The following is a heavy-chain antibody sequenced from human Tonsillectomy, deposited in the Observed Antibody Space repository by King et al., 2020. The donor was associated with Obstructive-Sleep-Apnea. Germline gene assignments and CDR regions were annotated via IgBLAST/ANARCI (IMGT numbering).Heavy chain of an antibody. Sequence: QLVQSGGGLVQPGGSLRLCCAASGFTFSSYDMYWVRQATGKGLEWVSAIGIAVDTYYPGSVKGRFTISRENARNSLYLHMNSLRAGDTVIYYCARVGGGLGMSAFDIWGQGTMVTVSS. D-gene: IGHD7-27*01. J-gene: IGHJ3*02. CDR2: IGIAVDT. CDR3: ARVGGGLGMSAFDI. CDR1: GFTFSSYD. V-gene: IGHV3-13*01.